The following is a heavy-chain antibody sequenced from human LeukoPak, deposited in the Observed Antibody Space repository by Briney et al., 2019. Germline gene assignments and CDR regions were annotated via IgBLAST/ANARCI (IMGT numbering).Heavy chain of an antibody. CDR1: GGSISSHY. CDR3: ARDTPYDSSGYYPRAYYYYGMDV. J-gene: IGHJ6*02. CDR2: IYYSGST. Sequence: PSETLSLTCTVSGGSISSHYWSWIRQPPGKGLEWIGYIYYSGSTNYNPSLKSRVTISVDTSKNQFSLKLSSVTAADTAVYYCARDTPYDSSGYYPRAYYYYGMDVWGQGTTVTVSS. V-gene: IGHV4-59*11. D-gene: IGHD3-22*01.